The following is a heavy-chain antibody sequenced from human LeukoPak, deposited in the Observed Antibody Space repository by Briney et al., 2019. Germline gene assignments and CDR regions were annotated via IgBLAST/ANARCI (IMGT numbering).Heavy chain of an antibody. CDR1: GGSISSSSYY. J-gene: IGHJ6*03. Sequence: PSETLSLTCTVSGGSISSSSYYWGWIRQPPGKGLEWIGSIYYSGSTNYNPSLKSRVTMSVDTSKNQFSLKLSSVTAADTAVYYCARGNGSGSYYYYYYMDVWGKGTTVTISS. CDR2: IYYSGST. V-gene: IGHV4-39*07. CDR3: ARGNGSGSYYYYYYMDV. D-gene: IGHD3-10*01.